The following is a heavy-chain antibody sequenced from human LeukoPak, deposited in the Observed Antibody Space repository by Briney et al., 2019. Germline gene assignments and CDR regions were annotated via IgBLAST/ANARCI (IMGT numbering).Heavy chain of an antibody. J-gene: IGHJ4*02. Sequence: GASVKVSCKASGYTFTGYYMHWVRQAPGQGLEWMGRINPNSGGTNYAQKFQGRVTMTRDTSISTAYMELSRLRSDDTAVYYCARSIKLWSTFDYWGQGTLVTVSS. CDR3: ARSIKLWSTFDY. CDR1: GYTFTGYY. V-gene: IGHV1-2*06. D-gene: IGHD5-18*01. CDR2: INPNSGGT.